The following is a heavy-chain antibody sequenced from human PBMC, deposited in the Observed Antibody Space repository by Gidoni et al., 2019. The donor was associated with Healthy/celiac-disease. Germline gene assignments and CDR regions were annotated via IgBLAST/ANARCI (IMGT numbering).Heavy chain of an antibody. D-gene: IGHD3-10*01. CDR1: GFTVSSNY. J-gene: IGHJ3*02. CDR2: IYSGGST. Sequence: EVQLVETGGGLIQPGGSLRLSCAASGFTVSSNYMSWVRQAPGKGLEWVSVIYSGGSTYYADSVKGRFTISRDNSKNTLYLQMNSLRAEDTAVYYCARDRASRPSGSFDIWGQGTIVTVSS. V-gene: IGHV3-53*02. CDR3: ARDRASRPSGSFDI.